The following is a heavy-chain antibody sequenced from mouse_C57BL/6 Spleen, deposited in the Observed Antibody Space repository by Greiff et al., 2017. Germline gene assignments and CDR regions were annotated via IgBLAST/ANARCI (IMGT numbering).Heavy chain of an antibody. CDR3: ARQYDYYVFDV. Sequence: QVQLQQPGAELVKPGASVKLSCKASGYTFTSYWMHWVKQRPGQGLEWIGMIHPNSGSTNYNEKFKSKATLTVDKSSSTAYMQLSSLTSEDSAVYYCARQYDYYVFDVWGTGTTVTVSS. V-gene: IGHV1-64*01. J-gene: IGHJ1*03. CDR1: GYTFTSYW. D-gene: IGHD1-1*01. CDR2: IHPNSGST.